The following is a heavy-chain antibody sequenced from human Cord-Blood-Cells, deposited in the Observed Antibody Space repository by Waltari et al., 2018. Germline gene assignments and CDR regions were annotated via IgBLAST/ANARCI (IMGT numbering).Heavy chain of an antibody. CDR3: ARGVGPRYCSSTSCQTAGFDY. Sequence: QVQLVQSGAEVKKPGSSVKVSCKASVGTFSSYAISWVRQAPGQGLEWMGGIIPIFGTANYAQKVQGRVTITADESTSTADMELSSLRSEDTAVYYCARGVGPRYCSSTSCQTAGFDYWGQGTLVTVSS. J-gene: IGHJ4*02. CDR1: VGTFSSYA. CDR2: IIPIFGTA. D-gene: IGHD2-2*01. V-gene: IGHV1-69*01.